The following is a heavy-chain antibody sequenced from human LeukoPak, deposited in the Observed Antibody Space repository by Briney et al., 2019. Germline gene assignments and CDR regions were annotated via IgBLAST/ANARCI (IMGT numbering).Heavy chain of an antibody. CDR2: IYYSGST. CDR3: ARDRGAILTGPLRGAFDI. D-gene: IGHD3-9*01. CDR1: GGSISSYY. V-gene: IGHV4-59*12. J-gene: IGHJ3*02. Sequence: SETLSLTCTVSGGSISSYYWSWIRQPPGKGLEWIGYIYYSGSTNYNPSLKSRVTISVDTSKSQFSLKLSSVTAADTAVYYCARDRGAILTGPLRGAFDIWGQGTMVTVSS.